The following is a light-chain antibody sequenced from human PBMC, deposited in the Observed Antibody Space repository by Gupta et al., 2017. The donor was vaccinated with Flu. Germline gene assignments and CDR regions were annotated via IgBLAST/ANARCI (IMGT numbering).Light chain of an antibody. Sequence: SLGERATINCKSNTCRWDRDKNKDFLCWYQQKPGQPPKLLFYWASTRESGVPGSFSGSGSETDFTLTISNLQDEDVAVYYCQQKNNSPWTFGQGTKVEVK. V-gene: IGKV4-1*01. CDR2: WAS. CDR3: QQKNNSPWT. CDR1: TCRWDRDKNKDF. J-gene: IGKJ1*01.